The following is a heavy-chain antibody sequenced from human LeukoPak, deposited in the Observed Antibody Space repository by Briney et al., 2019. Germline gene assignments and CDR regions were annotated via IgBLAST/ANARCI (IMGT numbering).Heavy chain of an antibody. CDR1: GFTFSNYA. CDR3: ESDVGYSGNSCDI. D-gene: IGHD4-23*01. CDR2: ISNDGSNT. J-gene: IGHJ3*02. Sequence: GGSLRLSCAAAGFTFSNYAMRWVRQAPGKWLEWVAFISNDGSNTNYADSVKGRFTISRDNSKNTLSTQKKSLRAGDTDVFYCESDVGYSGNSCDIWGQGTMVTVSS. V-gene: IGHV3-30-3*01.